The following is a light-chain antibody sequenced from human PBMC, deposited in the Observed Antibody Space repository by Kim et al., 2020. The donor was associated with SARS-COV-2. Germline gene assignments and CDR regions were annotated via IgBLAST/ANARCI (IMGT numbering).Light chain of an antibody. CDR1: QNVDTRY. V-gene: IGKV3-20*01. J-gene: IGKJ2*01. CDR3: KQYHTSPYT. CDR2: GAS. Sequence: EIVLTQSPGTLSLSPGERATLSCRASQNVDTRYLNWYQQKPGQPPRLLIFGASSRASDIPDRFSGSGSGTDFTLTIARLEPEDLAVYSCKQYHTSPYTFGRGNKLEI.